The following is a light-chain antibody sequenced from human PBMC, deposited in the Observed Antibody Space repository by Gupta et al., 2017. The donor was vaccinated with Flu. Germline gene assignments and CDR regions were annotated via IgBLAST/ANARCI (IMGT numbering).Light chain of an antibody. CDR2: AAS. CDR1: QGIKNY. CDR3: LQDDTYPTT. J-gene: IGKJ2*01. Sequence: PSSLSASVGDSVTITCRASQGIKNYLAWFQQKPGKAPNSLMYAASTKQTGVPSRFSDSGSGTDFTLTISSLQPEDFATYLCLQDDTYPTTFGQGTTLEIK. V-gene: IGKV1-16*01.